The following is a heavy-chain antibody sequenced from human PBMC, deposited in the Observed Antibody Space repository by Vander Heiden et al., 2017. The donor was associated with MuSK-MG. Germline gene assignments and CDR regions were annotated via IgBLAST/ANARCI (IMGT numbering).Heavy chain of an antibody. CDR1: GFTFSSYW. CDR3: ARGIAAAGPNYFYYYMDV. D-gene: IGHD6-13*01. V-gene: IGHV3-74*01. J-gene: IGHJ6*03. Sequence: EVQLVESGGGLVQPGGSLRLSCAASGFTFSSYWMHWVRQAPGKGLVWVSRIYSDGSSTSYAESVKGRFTISRDNAKNTVSLQMNSLRDEDTAVYYCARGIAAAGPNYFYYYMDVWGKGTTVTVSS. CDR2: IYSDGSST.